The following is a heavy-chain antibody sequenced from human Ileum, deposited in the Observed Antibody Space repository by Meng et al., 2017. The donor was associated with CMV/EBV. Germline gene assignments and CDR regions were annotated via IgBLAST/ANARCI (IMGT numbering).Heavy chain of an antibody. CDR1: FSSFG. Sequence: FSSFGMHWVRQGPGKGLEWMAFIRNDGSKTYYVDSVKGRLTISRDNSKNTVYLQMDSLRVDDTAVYYCAKEGDSSYDISGYYNRFDPWGQGTLVTVSS. CDR2: IRNDGSKT. D-gene: IGHD3-22*01. J-gene: IGHJ5*02. CDR3: AKEGDSSYDISGYYNRFDP. V-gene: IGHV3-30*02.